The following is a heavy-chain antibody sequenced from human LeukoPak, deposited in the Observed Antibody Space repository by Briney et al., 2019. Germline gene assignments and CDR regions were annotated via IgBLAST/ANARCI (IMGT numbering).Heavy chain of an antibody. CDR2: ISSSGSTI. CDR1: GFTFSDYY. Sequence: GGSLRLSCAASGFTFSDYYMSWIRQASGKGLEWVSYISSSGSTIYYADSVKGRFTISRDNAKNSLYLQMNSLRAEDTAVYYCAREIRSSSVFDYWGQGTLVTVSS. J-gene: IGHJ4*02. CDR3: AREIRSSSVFDY. D-gene: IGHD6-6*01. V-gene: IGHV3-11*04.